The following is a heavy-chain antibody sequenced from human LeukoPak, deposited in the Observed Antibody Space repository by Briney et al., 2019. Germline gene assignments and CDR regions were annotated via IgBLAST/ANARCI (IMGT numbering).Heavy chain of an antibody. CDR2: ISGRGDLE. CDR3: AREGDFWSGYPIDHYYYMDV. Sequence: GGSLGLSCSASGFTFSSYAMTWVRQAPGKGLEWVSTISGRGDLEFYTESVKGRFTISRDHSKNTAHLQMDSLRAEDTAIYYCAREGDFWSGYPIDHYYYMDVWGKRTTVTVTS. V-gene: IGHV3-23*01. D-gene: IGHD3-3*01. J-gene: IGHJ6*03. CDR1: GFTFSSYA.